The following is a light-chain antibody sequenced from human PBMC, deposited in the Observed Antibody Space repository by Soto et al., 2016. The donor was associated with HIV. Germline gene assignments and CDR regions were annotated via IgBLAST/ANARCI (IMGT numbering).Light chain of an antibody. J-gene: IGKJ5*01. CDR3: MQALQTPLT. V-gene: IGKV2-30*02. CDR1: QSLVRSDGNTY. Sequence: DVVLTQSPLSLPVTPGQSASISCRSSQSLVRSDGNTYLNWFQQRPGQSPRRLIYKVSNRDSGVPDRFSGSGSGTDFTLKISRVEADDVGVYYCMQALQTPLTFGQGTRLEIK. CDR2: KVS.